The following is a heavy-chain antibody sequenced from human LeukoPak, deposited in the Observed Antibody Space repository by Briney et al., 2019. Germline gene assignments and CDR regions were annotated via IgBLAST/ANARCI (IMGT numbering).Heavy chain of an antibody. V-gene: IGHV3-53*01. J-gene: IGHJ4*02. D-gene: IGHD2-2*01. Sequence: PGGSLRLSCAASGFTVSSNYMSWVRQAPGKGLEWVSAIYSGGSTYYADSVKGRFTISRDNSKNTLYLQMNSLRAEDTAVYYCARDGNDCSSTSCYRGVFDYWGQGTLVTVSS. CDR2: IYSGGST. CDR1: GFTVSSNY. CDR3: ARDGNDCSSTSCYRGVFDY.